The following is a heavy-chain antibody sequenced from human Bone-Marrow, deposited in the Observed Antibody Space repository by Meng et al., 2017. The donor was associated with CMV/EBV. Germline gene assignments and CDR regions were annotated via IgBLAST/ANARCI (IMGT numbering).Heavy chain of an antibody. CDR1: GFTFDDYG. CDR2: ISWNSGSI. D-gene: IGHD6-13*01. J-gene: IGHJ4*02. CDR3: AKGVVASSWFLAPLGY. V-gene: IGHV3-9*01. Sequence: GGSLRLSCAASGFTFDDYGMSWVRQAPGKGLEWVSGISWNSGSIGYADSVKGRFTISRDNAKNSLYLQMNSLRAEDTALYYCAKGVVASSWFLAPLGYCGQGTLVTVSS.